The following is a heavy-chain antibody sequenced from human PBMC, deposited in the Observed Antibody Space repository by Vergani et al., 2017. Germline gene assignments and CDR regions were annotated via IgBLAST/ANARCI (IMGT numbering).Heavy chain of an antibody. CDR3: ARDSEVRGLGYYYYGMDV. CDR2: IRGSGGST. CDR1: GFTFSSYA. D-gene: IGHD3-10*01. Sequence: EVQLLESGGGLVQPGGSLRLSCAASGFTFSSYAMSWVRQAPGKGLEWVSAIRGSGGSTYYADSVKGRFTISRDNSKNTLYLQMNSLRAEETAVYYCARDSEVRGLGYYYYGMDVWGQGTTVTVSS. J-gene: IGHJ6*02. V-gene: IGHV3-23*01.